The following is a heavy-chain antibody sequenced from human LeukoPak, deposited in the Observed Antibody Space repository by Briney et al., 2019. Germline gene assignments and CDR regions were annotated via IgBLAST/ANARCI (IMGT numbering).Heavy chain of an antibody. CDR3: ARLRSSSFYYYYMDV. Sequence: GGSLRLSRAASGFTFSDYYMSWIRQAPGKGLEWVSYISSSGSTIYYADSVKGRFTISRDNAKNSLYLQMNSLRAEDTAVYYCARLRSSSFYYYYMDVWGKGTTVTVSS. V-gene: IGHV3-11*01. CDR2: ISSSGSTI. J-gene: IGHJ6*03. CDR1: GFTFSDYY. D-gene: IGHD6-6*01.